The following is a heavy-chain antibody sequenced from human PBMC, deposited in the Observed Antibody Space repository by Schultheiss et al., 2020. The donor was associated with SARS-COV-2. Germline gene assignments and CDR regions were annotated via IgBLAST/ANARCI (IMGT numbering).Heavy chain of an antibody. J-gene: IGHJ6*02. CDR3: ARDMDGYSYSGMDV. V-gene: IGHV3-33*08. CDR2: IWYDGSNK. D-gene: IGHD5-18*01. Sequence: GESLKISCAASGFTFSDYYMSWVRQAPGKGLEWVAVIWYDGSNKYYADSVKGRFTISRDNSKNTLYLQMNSLRAEDTAVYYCARDMDGYSYSGMDVWGQGTTVTVSS. CDR1: GFTFSDYY.